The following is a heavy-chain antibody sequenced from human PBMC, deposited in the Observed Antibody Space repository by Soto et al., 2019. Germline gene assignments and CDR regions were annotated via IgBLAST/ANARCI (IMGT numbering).Heavy chain of an antibody. Sequence: GGSLSLSCEASRFTFIDYSMSGMRQAPGKGLEWVSYISSSGSTIYYADSVKGRFTISRDNAKNSLSLEMNSLRAEDSAVYYRARDANNRDFVIPPWFDPWGQGTLVTVSS. CDR1: RFTFIDYS. V-gene: IGHV3-11*01. D-gene: IGHD2-15*01. J-gene: IGHJ5*02. CDR2: ISSSGSTI. CDR3: ARDANNRDFVIPPWFDP.